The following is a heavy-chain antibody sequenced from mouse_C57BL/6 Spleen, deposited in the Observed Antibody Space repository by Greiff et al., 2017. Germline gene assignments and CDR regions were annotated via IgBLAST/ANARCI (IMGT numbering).Heavy chain of an antibody. J-gene: IGHJ1*03. Sequence: QVQLQQPGAELVKPGASVKLSCTASGYTFTSYCMQWVKQRPGQGLEWIGEIDPSDGYTNYHPKFKGKATMTVDTSSSTAYMQLSSLTSEDSAVYYCARASAYWYFDVWGTGTTVTVSS. V-gene: IGHV1-50*01. CDR3: ARASAYWYFDV. CDR2: IDPSDGYT. CDR1: GYTFTSYC. D-gene: IGHD6-1*01.